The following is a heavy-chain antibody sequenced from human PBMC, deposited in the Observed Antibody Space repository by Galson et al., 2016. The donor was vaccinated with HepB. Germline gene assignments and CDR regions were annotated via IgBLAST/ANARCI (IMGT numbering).Heavy chain of an antibody. D-gene: IGHD1-1*01. CDR1: GLTFSRFW. V-gene: IGHV3-7*04. CDR2: INQDGREK. CDR3: ARAYQYTLDY. J-gene: IGHJ4*02. Sequence: SMRLSCAASGLTFSRFWMTWVRQAPGKGLEWVANINQDGREKHYVDSVRGRFTISRDNANNSLYLQMNSVRAEDTAVYFCARAYQYTLDYWGQGTLVTVSS.